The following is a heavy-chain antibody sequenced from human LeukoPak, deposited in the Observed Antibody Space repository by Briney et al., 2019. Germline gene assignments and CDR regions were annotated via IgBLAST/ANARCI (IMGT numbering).Heavy chain of an antibody. V-gene: IGHV3-21*01. CDR3: ATYTHWVAGDV. D-gene: IGHD3-16*01. CDR1: GFIFSSYS. Sequence: GGSLRLSCAASGFIFSSYSMNWVRQAPGKGLEWVSSISSSSSYIYYADSVKGRFTISRDNARNSLYLQMSGLRPEDTAVYYCATYTHWVAGDVWGQGTTVTVSS. CDR2: ISSSSSYI. J-gene: IGHJ6*02.